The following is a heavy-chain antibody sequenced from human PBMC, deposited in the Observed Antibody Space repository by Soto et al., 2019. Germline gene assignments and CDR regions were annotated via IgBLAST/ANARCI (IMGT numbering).Heavy chain of an antibody. V-gene: IGHV3-7*01. Sequence: GGSLRLSCAASGFTFSSYWMSWVRQAPGKGLEWVANIKQDGSEKYYVDSVKGRFTISRDNAKNSLYLQMNSLRAEDTAVYYCARDTARAMVRIYYGMDVWGQGTTVTVSS. CDR2: IKQDGSEK. D-gene: IGHD3-10*01. J-gene: IGHJ6*02. CDR1: GFTFSSYW. CDR3: ARDTARAMVRIYYGMDV.